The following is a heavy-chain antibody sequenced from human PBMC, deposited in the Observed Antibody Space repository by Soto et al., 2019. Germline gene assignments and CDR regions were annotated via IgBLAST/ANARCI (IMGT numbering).Heavy chain of an antibody. CDR3: AHILVAGLGYYFDY. J-gene: IGHJ4*01. CDR2: IYWDDDK. D-gene: IGHD6-19*01. V-gene: IGHV2-5*02. CDR1: GFSLSSTRMA. Sequence: QITLKESGPTLVKPTQTLTLTCTFSGFSLSSTRMAVGWLRQPPGKDLEWLALIYWDDDKRYSPFLKSRLTITKDTSQNQLVLTMSNMDPVDTARYYCAHILVAGLGYYFDYWGHGTLVTVSS.